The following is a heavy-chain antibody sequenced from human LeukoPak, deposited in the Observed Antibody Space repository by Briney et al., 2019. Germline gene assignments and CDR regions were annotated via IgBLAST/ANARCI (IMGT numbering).Heavy chain of an antibody. CDR3: ARVVAIAAAGTDYFDY. Sequence: PSETLSLTCAVYGGSFSGYYWSWIRQPPGKGLEWIGEINHSGSTNYNPSLKSRVTISVDTSKNQFSLKMSSVTAALAAVYYCARVVAIAAAGTDYFDYWGQGTLVTVSS. CDR1: GGSFSGYY. D-gene: IGHD6-13*01. V-gene: IGHV4-34*01. J-gene: IGHJ4*02. CDR2: INHSGST.